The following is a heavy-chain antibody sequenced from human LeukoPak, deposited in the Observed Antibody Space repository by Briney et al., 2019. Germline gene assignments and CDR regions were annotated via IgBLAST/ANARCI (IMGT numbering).Heavy chain of an antibody. Sequence: PSETLSLTCTVSGGFVSASSHYWGWIRQSPGKGLEWIGEIYYSGRTYYNPSLKGRANILVDTSNNLFSLSLNFMTAADTAIYYCARRRYYDSTGYLNWGPGTLVTVSS. J-gene: IGHJ4*02. V-gene: IGHV4-39*02. CDR3: ARRRYYDSTGYLN. CDR2: IYYSGRT. CDR1: GGFVSASSHY. D-gene: IGHD3-22*01.